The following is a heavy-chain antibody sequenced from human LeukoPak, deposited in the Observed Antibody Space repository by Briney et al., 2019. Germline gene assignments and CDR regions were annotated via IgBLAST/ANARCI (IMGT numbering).Heavy chain of an antibody. CDR1: GYSISSSNW. V-gene: IGHV4-28*05. CDR3: ARVPRGGSENDAFDI. Sequence: SETLSLTCAVSGYSISSSNWWGWIRQPPGKGLEWIGYIYYSGSIYYNPSLKSRVTMSVDTSKNQFSLKLGSVTAVDTAVYYCARVPRGGSENDAFDIWGQGTMVTVSS. D-gene: IGHD2-15*01. J-gene: IGHJ3*02. CDR2: IYYSGSI.